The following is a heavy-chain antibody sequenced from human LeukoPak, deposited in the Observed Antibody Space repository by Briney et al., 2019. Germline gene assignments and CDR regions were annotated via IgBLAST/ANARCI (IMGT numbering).Heavy chain of an antibody. CDR1: GDSVSNNNVP. D-gene: IGHD2-2*01. Sequence: SQTLSLTCAISGDSVSNNNVPWNWLRQSPSRGLEWLGRTYYRSKWYTDYAVSVRGRITINPDTSKNQFSLHLNSVTPEDTAVYYCARGGRGYCSSSTCYFDFWDQGTLVTVSS. CDR2: TYYRSKWYT. CDR3: ARGGRGYCSSSTCYFDF. J-gene: IGHJ4*02. V-gene: IGHV6-1*01.